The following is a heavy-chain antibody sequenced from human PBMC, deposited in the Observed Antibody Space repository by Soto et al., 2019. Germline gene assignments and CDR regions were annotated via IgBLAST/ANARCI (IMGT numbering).Heavy chain of an antibody. CDR2: IDPSDSYT. CDR3: ARHPPKGAEVAGLDYGMDV. V-gene: IGHV5-10-1*01. Sequence: GESLKISCKGSGYSFTSYWISWVRQMPGKGLEWMGRIDPSDSYTNYSPSFQGHVTISADKSISTAYLQWSSLKASDTAMYYCARHPPKGAEVAGLDYGMDVWGQGTTVTV. D-gene: IGHD6-19*01. CDR1: GYSFTSYW. J-gene: IGHJ6*02.